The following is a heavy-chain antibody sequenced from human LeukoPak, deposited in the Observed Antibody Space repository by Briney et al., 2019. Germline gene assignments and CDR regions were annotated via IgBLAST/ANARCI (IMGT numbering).Heavy chain of an antibody. Sequence: GSSVKVSCKASGGTFSSYVITWVRQAPGQGLEWMGGIIPIFATRNYAQKFQGRVTITMDESTSTAYMELSNLRSEDTALYYCARDAIDYXNYRGKGCFDPWGQGTLVTXSS. D-gene: IGHD4-11*01. CDR2: IIPIFATR. V-gene: IGHV1-69*05. J-gene: IGHJ5*02. CDR1: GGTFSSYV. CDR3: ARDAIDYXNYRGKGCFDP.